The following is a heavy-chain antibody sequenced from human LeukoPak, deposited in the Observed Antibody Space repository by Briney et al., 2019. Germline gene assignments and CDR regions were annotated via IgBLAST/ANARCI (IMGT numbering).Heavy chain of an antibody. J-gene: IGHJ5*02. V-gene: IGHV1-69*13. CDR2: IIPIFGTA. CDR3: ARDHYEEGFDP. CDR1: GGTFSSYA. Sequence: ASVKVSCKASGGTFSSYAISWVRQAPGQGLEWMGGIIPIFGTANYAQKFQGRVAITADESTSTAYMELSSLRSEDTAVYYCARDHYEEGFDPWGQGTLVTVSS. D-gene: IGHD4-17*01.